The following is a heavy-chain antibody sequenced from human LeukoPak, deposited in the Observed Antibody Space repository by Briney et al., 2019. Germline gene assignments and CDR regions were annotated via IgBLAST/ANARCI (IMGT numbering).Heavy chain of an antibody. Sequence: RPLETLSLTCAVYGGSFSGYYWSWIRQPPGKGLEWIGEINHSGSTNYNPSLKSRVTISVDTSKNQFSLKLSSVTAADTAVYYCARDDSSRSFDYWGQGTLVTVSS. CDR1: GGSFSGYY. CDR3: ARDDSSRSFDY. V-gene: IGHV4-34*01. J-gene: IGHJ4*02. D-gene: IGHD6-13*01. CDR2: INHSGST.